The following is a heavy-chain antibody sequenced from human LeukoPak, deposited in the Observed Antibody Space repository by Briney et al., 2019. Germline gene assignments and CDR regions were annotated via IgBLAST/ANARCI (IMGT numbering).Heavy chain of an antibody. D-gene: IGHD5-18*01. CDR1: GFTFSNYA. J-gene: IGHJ4*02. CDR2: INVSGGST. V-gene: IGHV3-23*01. CDR3: AKDRGGYTYGSDY. Sequence: GGSLRLSCAASGFTFSNYAMSWVRQAPGKGLEWVSGINVSGGSTFYADSVRGRFTISRDNSKNTLYLQMNSLRAEDTAVYYCAKDRGGYTYGSDYWGQGTLVTVSS.